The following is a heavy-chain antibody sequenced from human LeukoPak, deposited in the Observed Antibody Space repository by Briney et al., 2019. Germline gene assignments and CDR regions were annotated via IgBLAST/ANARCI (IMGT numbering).Heavy chain of an antibody. CDR2: ISTNDGHA. CDR3: ARSSSGFDY. V-gene: IGHV1-18*01. CDR1: GYSFTSYG. D-gene: IGHD3-3*01. Sequence: ASLKVSCKASGYSFTSYGITWVRQAPGQGLEWMGWISTNDGHANYAQKLQGRVTLTTDTSTATAYMELRSLRSDDTAVYYCARSSSGFDYWGQGTLVTVSS. J-gene: IGHJ4*02.